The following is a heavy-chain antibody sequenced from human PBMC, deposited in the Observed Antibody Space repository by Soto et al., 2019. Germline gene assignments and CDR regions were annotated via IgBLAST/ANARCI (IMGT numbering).Heavy chain of an antibody. J-gene: IGHJ4*02. CDR2: VYYSGTT. D-gene: IGHD4-17*01. CDR1: GGSVSNKTYY. CDR3: ARTTAVPNTLRSRYFFDY. Sequence: ETLSLTCSVSGGSVSNKTYYWSWIRQPPGKRLEWIGYVYYSGTTNYNPSLKSRVTISVDLSKNQFSLRLSSVTTADTALYYCARTTAVPNTLRSRYFFDYWGQGALVTVSS. V-gene: IGHV4-61*01.